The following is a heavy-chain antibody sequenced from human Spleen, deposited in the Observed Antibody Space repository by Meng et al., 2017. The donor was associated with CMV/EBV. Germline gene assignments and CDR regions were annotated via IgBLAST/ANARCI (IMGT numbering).Heavy chain of an antibody. V-gene: IGHV4-34*01. J-gene: IGHJ6*02. Sequence: GSLRLSCAVYGGSFSGYYWSWIRQPPGKGLEWIGEISHSRSPNYNPSLKSRVTIPADTSKNQFSLKMSSVTAADTAVYYCARGVVHYHYGMDVWGRGTTVTVSS. CDR2: ISHSRSP. CDR1: GGSFSGYY. CDR3: ARGVVHYHYGMDV.